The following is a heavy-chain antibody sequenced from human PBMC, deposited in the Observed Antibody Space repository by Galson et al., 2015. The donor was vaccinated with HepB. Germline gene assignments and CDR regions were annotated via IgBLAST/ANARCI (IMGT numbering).Heavy chain of an antibody. CDR3: AREERYCSSTSCQRPFDY. D-gene: IGHD2-2*01. Sequence: CAISGDSVSSNSAAWNWIRQSPSRGLEWLGRTYYRSKWHNDYAVSVKSRITINPDTSKNQFSLQLNSVTPEDTAVYYCAREERYCSSTSCQRPFDYWGQGALVTVSS. CDR1: GDSVSSNSAA. CDR2: TYYRSKWHN. V-gene: IGHV6-1*01. J-gene: IGHJ4*02.